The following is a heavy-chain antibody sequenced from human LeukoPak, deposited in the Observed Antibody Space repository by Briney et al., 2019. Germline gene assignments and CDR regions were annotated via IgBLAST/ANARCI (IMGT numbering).Heavy chain of an antibody. J-gene: IGHJ5*02. V-gene: IGHV5-51*01. D-gene: IGHD1/OR15-1a*01. CDR3: ATYRNNEGCGT. CDR2: IYPGDSDS. Sequence: KYGESVKISCKGSGYSFTRYWIGWVRQMPGKGLEWMGIIYPGDSDSRYSPSFQGQVTISADKSISTAYLQWSSLKASDTAMYYCATYRNNEGCGTWGQGTLVSVSS. CDR1: GYSFTRYW.